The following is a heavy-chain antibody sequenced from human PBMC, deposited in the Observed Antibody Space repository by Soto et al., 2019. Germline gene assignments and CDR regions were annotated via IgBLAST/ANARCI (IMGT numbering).Heavy chain of an antibody. V-gene: IGHV3-7*03. CDR1: GFTFSGYW. D-gene: IGHD2-2*01. CDR3: AKGLPVDPFDY. Sequence: PGGSLRLSCAASGFTFSGYWMSWVRQTPGKGLEWVANINPDGSQKYYVDSVKGRFTISRDNARNSLSLQMNSLRAEDTAVYYCAKGLPVDPFDYWGQGTLVTVSS. CDR2: INPDGSQK. J-gene: IGHJ4*02.